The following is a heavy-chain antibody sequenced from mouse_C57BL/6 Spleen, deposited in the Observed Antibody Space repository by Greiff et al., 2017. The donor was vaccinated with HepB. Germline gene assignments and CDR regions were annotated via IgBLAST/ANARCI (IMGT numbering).Heavy chain of an antibody. V-gene: IGHV1-64*01. Sequence: QVQLQQPGAELVKPGASVKLSCKASGYTFTSYWMHWVKQRPGQGLEWIGMIHPNSGSTNYNEKFKSKATLTVDKSSSTADMQLSSLTSEDSAVYYCARGSSYGYYAMDYWGQGTSVTVSS. D-gene: IGHD1-1*01. CDR1: GYTFTSYW. CDR3: ARGSSYGYYAMDY. CDR2: IHPNSGST. J-gene: IGHJ4*01.